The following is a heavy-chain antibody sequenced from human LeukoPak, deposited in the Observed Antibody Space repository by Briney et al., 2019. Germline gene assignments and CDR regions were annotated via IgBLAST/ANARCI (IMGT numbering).Heavy chain of an antibody. V-gene: IGHV3-7*03. CDR1: GFTFSTYW. CDR3: ARASSPLLTGPRFDY. J-gene: IGHJ4*02. Sequence: GGSLRLSCAASGFTFSTYWMSWVRQAPGKGLEWVANIKQDGSEKYYVDSVKGRFTISRDNAKNSLYLQMNSLRAEDTALYYCARASSPLLTGPRFDYWGQGTLVTVSS. D-gene: IGHD2-15*01. CDR2: IKQDGSEK.